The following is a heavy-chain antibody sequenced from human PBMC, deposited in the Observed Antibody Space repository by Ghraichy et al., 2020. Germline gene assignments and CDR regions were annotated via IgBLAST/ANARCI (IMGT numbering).Heavy chain of an antibody. CDR2: IFYSGST. J-gene: IGHJ3*02. CDR1: GDSISSYY. Sequence: SETLSLTCTVPGDSISSYYWNWIRQPPGKGLEWVGDIFYSGSTNYNPSLKSRVIISLDTSKNQFSLRLTSVTAADTAVYYCARATSDAFDIWGQGTMVTVSS. CDR3: ARATSDAFDI. V-gene: IGHV4-59*01.